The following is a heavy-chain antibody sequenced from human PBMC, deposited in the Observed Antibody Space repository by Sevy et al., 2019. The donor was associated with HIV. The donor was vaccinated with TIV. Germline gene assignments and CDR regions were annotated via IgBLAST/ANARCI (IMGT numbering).Heavy chain of an antibody. J-gene: IGHJ4*02. Sequence: GGSLRLSCAVSGLTFNNAWMNWVRQAPGTGLEWVGLIKSKIDGETTDYAAPVKGRFTITRDDSKTTLFLQMNSRKIEDTAVYYCSTAAGYFDRVPFDYWGPGTLVTVSS. V-gene: IGHV3-15*01. CDR3: STAAGYFDRVPFDY. D-gene: IGHD3-9*01. CDR2: IKSKIDGETT. CDR1: GLTFNNAW.